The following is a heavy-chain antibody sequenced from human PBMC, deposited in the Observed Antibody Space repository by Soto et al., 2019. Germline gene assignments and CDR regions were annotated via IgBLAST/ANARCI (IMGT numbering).Heavy chain of an antibody. CDR2: ISYSGST. J-gene: IGHJ5*02. CDR1: GGSISSSTYY. Sequence: SETLSLTCTFSGGSISSSTYYCGWILQPPVKGLEWIGSISYSGSTNYNPSLKSRVTISLDTSKNQFSLKLNSVTAADTAVYYCASAHEYYYSGSGYLNHWGHGTLVTVSS. D-gene: IGHD3-22*01. V-gene: IGHV4-39*07. CDR3: ASAHEYYYSGSGYLNH.